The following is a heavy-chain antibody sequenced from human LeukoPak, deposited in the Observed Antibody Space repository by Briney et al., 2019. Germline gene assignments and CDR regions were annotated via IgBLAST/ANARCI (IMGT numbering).Heavy chain of an antibody. Sequence: PSETLSLTCTVSCGSISSYYWSWTRQPAGKGLEWIGRIYTSGSTNYNPSLKSRVTMSVDTSKNQFSLKLSSVTAADTAVYYCARGEYSSSWYASYYYYGMDVWGQGTTVTVSS. V-gene: IGHV4-4*07. CDR1: CGSISSYY. CDR3: ARGEYSSSWYASYYYYGMDV. D-gene: IGHD6-13*01. J-gene: IGHJ6*02. CDR2: IYTSGST.